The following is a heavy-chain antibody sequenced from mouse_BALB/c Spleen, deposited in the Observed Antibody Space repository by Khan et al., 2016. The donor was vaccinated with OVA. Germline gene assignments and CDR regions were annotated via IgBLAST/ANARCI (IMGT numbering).Heavy chain of an antibody. CDR3: ATSYFYGYYFDY. Sequence: LVQSGGSRKLSCAASGFTFSSYGMHWVRQAPEKGLEWVAYISGDSNTIYYADTVKGRFTISRDNPKNTLFLQMTSLMSEDTARYYCATSYFYGYYFDYWGPGTTLTVSS. CDR1: GFTFSSYG. D-gene: IGHD1-1*01. V-gene: IGHV5-17*02. CDR2: ISGDSNTI. J-gene: IGHJ2*01.